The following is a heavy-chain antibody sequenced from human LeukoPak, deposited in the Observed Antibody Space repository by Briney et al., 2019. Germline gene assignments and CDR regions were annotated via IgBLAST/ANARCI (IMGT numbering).Heavy chain of an antibody. CDR2: ISGSGGST. V-gene: IGHV3-23*01. CDR1: GFTFSSYA. CDR3: ATTTAGFDY. J-gene: IGHJ4*02. Sequence: PGGSLRLSCAASGFTFSSYAMSWVRQAPGKGLEWVSAISGSGGSTYYADSVKGRFTISRDNAKSSLYLQMNSLRAEDTAVYYCATTTAGFDYWGQGTLVTVSS. D-gene: IGHD4-11*01.